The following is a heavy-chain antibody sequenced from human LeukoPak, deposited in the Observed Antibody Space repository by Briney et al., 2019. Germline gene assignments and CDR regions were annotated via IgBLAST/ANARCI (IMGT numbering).Heavy chain of an antibody. D-gene: IGHD6-19*01. Sequence: PSETLSLTCAVSGYSISSGYYWGWIRQPPGKGLEWIGYIYHSGSTYYNPSLKSRVTISVDRSKNQFSLKLSSVTAADTAVYYCAGGYSSGWYAYPLFDYWGQGTLVTVSS. CDR1: GYSISSGYY. J-gene: IGHJ4*02. V-gene: IGHV4-38-2*01. CDR2: IYHSGST. CDR3: AGGYSSGWYAYPLFDY.